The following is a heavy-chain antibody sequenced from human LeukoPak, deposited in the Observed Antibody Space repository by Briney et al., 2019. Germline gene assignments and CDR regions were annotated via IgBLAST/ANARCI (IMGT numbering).Heavy chain of an antibody. CDR2: INHSGST. D-gene: IGHD2-2*02. J-gene: IGHJ5*02. CDR1: GGSFSGYY. CDR3: ASLGDIVVVPAAINGFDP. Sequence: NPSETLSLTCAVYGGSFSGYYWSWIRQPPGKGLEWIGEINHSGSTNYNPSLKSRVTISVDTSKNQFSLKLSSVTAADTAVYYCASLGDIVVVPAAINGFDPWGQGTLVTVSS. V-gene: IGHV4-34*01.